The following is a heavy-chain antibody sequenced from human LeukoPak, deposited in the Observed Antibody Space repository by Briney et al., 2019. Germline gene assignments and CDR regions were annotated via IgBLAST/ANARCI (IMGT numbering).Heavy chain of an antibody. Sequence: GASVKVSCKASGYTFTGYYMHWVRQAPGQGLEWMGWINPNSGGTNYAQKFQGWVTMTRDTSISTAYMELSRLRSDGTAVYYCARGGQQSSWYIRFSYGMDVWGKGTTVTVSS. CDR2: INPNSGGT. V-gene: IGHV1-2*04. D-gene: IGHD6-13*01. CDR1: GYTFTGYY. J-gene: IGHJ6*04. CDR3: ARGGQQSSWYIRFSYGMDV.